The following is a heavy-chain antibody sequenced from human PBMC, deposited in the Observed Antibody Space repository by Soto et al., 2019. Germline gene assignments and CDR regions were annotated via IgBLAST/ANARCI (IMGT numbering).Heavy chain of an antibody. V-gene: IGHV1-2*02. CDR3: ARVPRRGGYGYYYYYGMDV. CDR1: GYTFTGYY. CDR2: INPNSGGT. D-gene: IGHD5-12*01. J-gene: IGHJ6*02. Sequence: ASVKVSFKASGYTFTGYYMHWLRQAPGQGLEWMGWINPNSGGTNYAQKFQGRVTMTRDTSISTAYMELSRLRSDDTAVYYCARVPRRGGYGYYYYYGMDVWGQGTTVTVSS.